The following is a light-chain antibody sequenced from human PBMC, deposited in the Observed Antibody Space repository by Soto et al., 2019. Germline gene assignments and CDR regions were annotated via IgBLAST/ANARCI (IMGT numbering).Light chain of an antibody. V-gene: IGKV1-39*01. CDR1: QGISTY. J-gene: IGKJ1*01. CDR2: AAS. CDR3: YQYDSSPWT. Sequence: DIQMTQSPSSLSASVGDRVTITCRASQGISTYLNWYQQKPGKAPKLLIYAASSLQSGVPSRFSGSGSETDFTLTISSLQPEDFAVYFCYQYDSSPWTFGQGTKVDIK.